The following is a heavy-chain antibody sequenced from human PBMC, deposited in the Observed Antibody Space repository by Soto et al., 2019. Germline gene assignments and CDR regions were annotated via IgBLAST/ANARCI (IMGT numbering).Heavy chain of an antibody. V-gene: IGHV4-31*03. Sequence: PSETLSLTCTVSGGSISSGGYYWTWIRQHPGKGLEWIGYIYYSGSTYYNPSLRSRVTISLDTSKNQLSLKLSSVTAADTAVYHCARGETIFRQLHYGMDFRGKGIMVTVS. CDR2: IYYSGST. CDR1: GGSISSGGYY. CDR3: ARGETIFRQLHYGMDF. D-gene: IGHD3-3*01. J-gene: IGHJ6*04.